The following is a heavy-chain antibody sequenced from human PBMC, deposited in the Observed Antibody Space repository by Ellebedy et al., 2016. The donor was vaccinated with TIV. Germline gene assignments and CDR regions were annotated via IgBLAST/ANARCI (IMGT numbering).Heavy chain of an antibody. CDR2: INADGSAK. J-gene: IGHJ4*02. D-gene: IGHD3/OR15-3a*01. V-gene: IGHV3-7*01. CDR1: GFTFSVYW. Sequence: GESLKISXAASGFTFSVYWMAWVRQAPGKGLEWVATINADGSAKSYVDSLKGRFTISRDNAKNSLSLQMNSLRADDTAVYYCARENYFLLDFWGQGNLVTVSS. CDR3: ARENYFLLDF.